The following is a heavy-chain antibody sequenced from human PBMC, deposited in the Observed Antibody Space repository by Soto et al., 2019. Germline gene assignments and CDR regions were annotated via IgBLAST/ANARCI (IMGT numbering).Heavy chain of an antibody. J-gene: IGHJ4*02. Sequence: QVKLQQWGAGLLKPSETLSLTCAVYGGSFSGYYWSWIRQPPGKGLEWIGEINHSGSTNYNPSLKSRVTISVDTSKNQFYLKLSSVTAADTAVYYCARKVVVTANRVGYFDYWGQGTLVTVSS. CDR3: ARKVVVTANRVGYFDY. V-gene: IGHV4-34*01. CDR2: INHSGST. CDR1: GGSFSGYY. D-gene: IGHD2-21*02.